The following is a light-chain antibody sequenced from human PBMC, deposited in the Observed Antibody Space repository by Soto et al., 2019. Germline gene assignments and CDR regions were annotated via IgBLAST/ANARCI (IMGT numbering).Light chain of an antibody. CDR2: EVN. V-gene: IGLV2-8*01. Sequence: QSVLTQPPSASGSPGQSVTISCTGTSSDVGGYNYVSWYQQHPGKAPKLMIYEVNKRPSGVPDRFSGSKSGNTASLTVSGLQADDEADYYCSSYAGSNKYVVFGGGTKLTFL. J-gene: IGLJ2*01. CDR3: SSYAGSNKYVV. CDR1: SSDVGGYNY.